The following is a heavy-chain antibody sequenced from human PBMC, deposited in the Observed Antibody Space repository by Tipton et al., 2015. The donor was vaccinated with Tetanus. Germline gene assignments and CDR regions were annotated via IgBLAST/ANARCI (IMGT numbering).Heavy chain of an antibody. J-gene: IGHJ3*02. V-gene: IGHV4-61*01. D-gene: IGHD3-22*01. CDR3: AREGYYDSSGYYYKGAVDI. CDR2: IYYSGST. Sequence: TLSLTCTVSGGSVSSGSYYWSWIRQPPGKGLEWIGYIYYSGSTNYNPPLKSRVTISVDTSKNQFSLKLSSVTAADTAVYYCAREGYYDSSGYYYKGAVDIWGQGTMVTVSS. CDR1: GGSVSSGSYY.